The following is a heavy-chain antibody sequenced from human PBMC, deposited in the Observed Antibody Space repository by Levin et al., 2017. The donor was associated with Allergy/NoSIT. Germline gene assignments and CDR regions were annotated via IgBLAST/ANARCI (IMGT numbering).Heavy chain of an antibody. CDR1: GGTFSIYA. D-gene: IGHD3-10*01. Sequence: SVKVSCKASGGTFSIYAISWVRQAPGQGLEWMGRIIPIVGIANYAQKFQGRVTITADKSTSTAYMELSSLRSEDTAVYYCARDRQSYDSDFDLGGRGTLVTVSS. CDR3: ARDRQSYDSDFDL. V-gene: IGHV1-69*04. J-gene: IGHJ2*01. CDR2: IIPIVGIA.